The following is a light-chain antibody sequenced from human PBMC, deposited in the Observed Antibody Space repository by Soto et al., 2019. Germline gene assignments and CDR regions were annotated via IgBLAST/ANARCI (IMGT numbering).Light chain of an antibody. CDR3: QQYASYSWT. Sequence: DIQMTQSPSTLSASVGDRVTITCRASQSINNRLAWYQQKPGKAPKLLIYKASSLESGVPSRFSGSGSGTEFTLTISSMQSGDFAPYYCQQYASYSWTFGQGTKVEIK. V-gene: IGKV1-5*03. CDR1: QSINNR. CDR2: KAS. J-gene: IGKJ1*01.